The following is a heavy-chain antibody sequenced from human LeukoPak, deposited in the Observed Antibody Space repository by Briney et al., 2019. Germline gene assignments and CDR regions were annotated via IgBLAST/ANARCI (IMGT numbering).Heavy chain of an antibody. V-gene: IGHV4-4*07. CDR1: GGSISSYY. Sequence: PSETLSLTCTVSGGSISSYYWSWIRQPAGKGLEWIGRIYTSGSTNYNPSLKNRVTMSVDTSKNQFSLKLSSVTAADTAVYYCAGDEYYDFWSGYAFDIWGQGTMVTVSS. CDR2: IYTSGST. D-gene: IGHD3-3*01. CDR3: AGDEYYDFWSGYAFDI. J-gene: IGHJ3*02.